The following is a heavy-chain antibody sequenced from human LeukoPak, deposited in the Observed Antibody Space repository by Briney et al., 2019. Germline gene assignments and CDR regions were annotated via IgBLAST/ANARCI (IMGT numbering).Heavy chain of an antibody. CDR3: ARHRGSSWAFQH. CDR1: GDSINSKNYY. CDR2: MYYSGST. V-gene: IGHV4-39*01. D-gene: IGHD6-13*01. Sequence: SETLSLTCSVSGDSINSKNYYWGWIRQPPGKGLEWIGTMYYSGSTYYNPSLKSRVTISVDTSKNQFSLRLNSVTAADTAVYYCARHRGSSWAFQHWGQGTLVTVSS. J-gene: IGHJ1*01.